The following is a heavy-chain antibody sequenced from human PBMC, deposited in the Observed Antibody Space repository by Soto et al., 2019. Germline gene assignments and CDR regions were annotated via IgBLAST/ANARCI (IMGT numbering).Heavy chain of an antibody. J-gene: IGHJ5*02. CDR1: GYTFTGYY. V-gene: IGHV1-2*04. D-gene: IGHD6-13*01. Sequence: PSVKVSCKASGYTFTGYYMHWVRQAPGQGLEWMGWINPNSGGTNYAQKFQGWVTMTRDTSISTAYMELSRLRSDDTAVYYCAREEHGIAAAANWFDPWGQGTLVTV. CDR3: AREEHGIAAAANWFDP. CDR2: INPNSGGT.